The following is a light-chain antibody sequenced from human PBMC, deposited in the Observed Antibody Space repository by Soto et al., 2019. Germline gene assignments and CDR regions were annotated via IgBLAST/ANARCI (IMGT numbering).Light chain of an antibody. CDR2: GAS. CDR3: QQRSSFWPEYT. CDR1: QSVSRN. Sequence: EIVMTQSPATLSVSPGERATLSCRASQSVSRNLAWYQQKPAQAPRLLIYGASNRATGIPARFSGSGSGTDFTLTISSLEPEDFAVYYCQQRSSFWPEYTFGQGTKVDIK. V-gene: IGKV3-11*01. J-gene: IGKJ2*01.